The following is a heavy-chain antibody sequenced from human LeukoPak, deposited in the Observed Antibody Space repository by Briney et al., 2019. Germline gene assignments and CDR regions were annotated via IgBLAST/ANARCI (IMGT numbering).Heavy chain of an antibody. CDR3: AKGGEVMITFGGVIAVPIDY. CDR2: ISGSGGST. CDR1: GFTFSSYG. V-gene: IGHV3-23*01. D-gene: IGHD3-16*02. Sequence: GGSLRLSCAASGFTFSSYGMSWVRQAPGKGLEWVSAISGSGGSTYYADSVKGRFTISRDNSKNTLYLQMNSLRAEDTAVYYCAKGGEVMITFGGVIAVPIDYWGQGTLVTVSS. J-gene: IGHJ4*02.